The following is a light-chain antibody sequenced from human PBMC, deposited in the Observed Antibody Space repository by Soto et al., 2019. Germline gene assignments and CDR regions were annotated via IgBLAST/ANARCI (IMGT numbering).Light chain of an antibody. Sequence: EIVLTQSPATLSLSPGERATLSCRASQSVSSYLAWYQQKPGQAPRLLIYDASNRATGIPARFSGSGSGTDFTLPIISLEPEYFAVYYCQRHSHWPPMYTFGQGTKLESK. CDR3: QRHSHWPPMYT. CDR2: DAS. J-gene: IGKJ2*01. V-gene: IGKV3-11*01. CDR1: QSVSSY.